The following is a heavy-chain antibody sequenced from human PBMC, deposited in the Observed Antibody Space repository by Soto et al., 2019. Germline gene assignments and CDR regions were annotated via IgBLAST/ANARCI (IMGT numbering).Heavy chain of an antibody. CDR2: IYHSGSA. D-gene: IGHD5-18*01. CDR1: GGSISSTSW. V-gene: IGHV4-4*02. J-gene: IGHJ6*02. CDR3: ARADSSVPNYNYNGLED. Sequence: QVRLQESGPGLVKPSGTLSLTCAVSGGSISSTSWWSWISQPPGKGLECIGDIYHSGSASYNPSPRGRLTISLNKTGNKVFLNLNYVTAADTAVYYCARADSSVPNYNYNGLEDWGPGTMVTFS.